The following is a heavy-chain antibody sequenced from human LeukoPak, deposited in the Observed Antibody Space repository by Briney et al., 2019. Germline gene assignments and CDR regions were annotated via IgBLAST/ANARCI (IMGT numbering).Heavy chain of an antibody. Sequence: KVSCKASGYTFTSYWIGWVRQMPGKGPEWMGIIHPGDSDTRYSPSFQGQVTISADKSISTAYLQWSSLKASDTAMYYCATPYPREYCSSTTCYFNYWGQGTLVTVSS. CDR2: IHPGDSDT. D-gene: IGHD2-2*01. V-gene: IGHV5-51*01. J-gene: IGHJ4*02. CDR3: ATPYPREYCSSTTCYFNY. CDR1: GYTFTSYW.